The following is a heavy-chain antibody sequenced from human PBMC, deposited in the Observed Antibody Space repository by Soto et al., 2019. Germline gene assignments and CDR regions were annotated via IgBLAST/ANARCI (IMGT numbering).Heavy chain of an antibody. CDR1: GFSLSTSGMC. V-gene: IGHV2-70*01. D-gene: IGHD1-26*01. Sequence: ESGPTLVNPTQTLTLTCTFSGFSLSTSGMCVSWIRQPPGKALEWLALIDWDDDKYYSTSLKTRLTISKDTSKNQVVLTMTNMDPVDTPTYSCARIMVGATLRGFDPWGQGTRVTVSS. J-gene: IGHJ5*02. CDR3: ARIMVGATLRGFDP. CDR2: IDWDDDK.